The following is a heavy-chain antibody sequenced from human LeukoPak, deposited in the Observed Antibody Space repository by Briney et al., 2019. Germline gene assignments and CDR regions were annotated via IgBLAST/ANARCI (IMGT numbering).Heavy chain of an antibody. Sequence: PSETLSLTCAVHGGSFSGYYWSWIRQPPGKGLEWIGEINHSGSTNYNPSLKSRVAISVDTSKNQFSLKLSSVTAADTAVYYCARRVVTTTPARYYYYMDVWGKGTTVTVSS. J-gene: IGHJ6*03. V-gene: IGHV4-34*01. CDR2: INHSGST. D-gene: IGHD2-21*02. CDR3: ARRVVTTTPARYYYYMDV. CDR1: GGSFSGYY.